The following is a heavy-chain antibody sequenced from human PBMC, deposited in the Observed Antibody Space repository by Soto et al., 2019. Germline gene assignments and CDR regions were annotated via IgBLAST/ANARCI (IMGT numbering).Heavy chain of an antibody. J-gene: IGHJ4*02. CDR1: GFTFDDYA. CDR3: VKDKYSSTWYYLHS. D-gene: IGHD6-13*01. CDR2: IGWNSGDI. Sequence: EVQLVESGGGLVQPGRSLRLSRRASGFTFDDYAMHWVRQVPGKGLEWVSGIGWNSGDIGYADSVRGRFTVSRDNSKNSLYLQMNSLRPEDTALYYCVKDKYSSTWYYLHSWGQGTLVTVSS. V-gene: IGHV3-9*01.